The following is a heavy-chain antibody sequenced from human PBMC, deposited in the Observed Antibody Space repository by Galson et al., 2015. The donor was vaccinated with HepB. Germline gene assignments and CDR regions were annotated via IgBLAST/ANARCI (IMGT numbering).Heavy chain of an antibody. Sequence: SVKVSCKASGYTFTMYGISRVRQAPGQGLEWMGWIYPYNGNRNYAQRFQDRATMTTDTSTNTAYMELRRLRSDDTAVYYCARVDTNFNWFDPWGQGTLVTVSS. V-gene: IGHV1-18*04. CDR1: GYTFTMYG. CDR3: ARVDTNFNWFDP. CDR2: IYPYNGNR. J-gene: IGHJ5*02. D-gene: IGHD4-11*01.